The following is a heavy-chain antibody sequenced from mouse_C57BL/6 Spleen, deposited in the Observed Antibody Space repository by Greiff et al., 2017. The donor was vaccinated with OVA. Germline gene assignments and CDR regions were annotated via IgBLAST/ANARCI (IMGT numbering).Heavy chain of an antibody. D-gene: IGHD1-1*01. V-gene: IGHV5-6*01. CDR3: ARHLITTVVAFDY. CDR2: ISSGGSYT. J-gene: IGHJ2*01. Sequence: EVQLQESGGDLVKPGGSLKLSCAASGFTFSSYGMSWVRQTPDKRLEWVATISSGGSYTYYPDSVKGRFTISRDNAKNTLYLQMSSLKSEDTAMYYCARHLITTVVAFDYWGQGTTLTVSS. CDR1: GFTFSSYG.